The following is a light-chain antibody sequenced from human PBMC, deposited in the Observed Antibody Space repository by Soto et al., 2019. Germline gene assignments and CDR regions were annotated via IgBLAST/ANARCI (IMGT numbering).Light chain of an antibody. V-gene: IGKV3-15*01. Sequence: DTVMTQSPATLSVSPGERATLSCRASQTIYSNLAWYQQKAGQAPRLLIYRASTRATGVPDRFSGSGSGTEFTLTLSSLQSEDSAVYFCQQFSDWPPYTFGQGTKLEIK. CDR1: QTIYSN. J-gene: IGKJ2*01. CDR3: QQFSDWPPYT. CDR2: RAS.